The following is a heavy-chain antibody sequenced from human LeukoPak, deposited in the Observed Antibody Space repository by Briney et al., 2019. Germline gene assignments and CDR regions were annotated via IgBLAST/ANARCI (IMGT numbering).Heavy chain of an antibody. D-gene: IGHD3-3*01. Sequence: SVKVSCKASGGTFSSYAISWVRQAPGQGLEWMGGIIPIFGTANYAQKFQGRVTITADESTSTAYMELSSLRSEDTAVYYCARANRTIFGVARWWFDPWGQGTLVTVSS. CDR3: ARANRTIFGVARWWFDP. V-gene: IGHV1-69*01. CDR2: IIPIFGTA. CDR1: GGTFSSYA. J-gene: IGHJ5*02.